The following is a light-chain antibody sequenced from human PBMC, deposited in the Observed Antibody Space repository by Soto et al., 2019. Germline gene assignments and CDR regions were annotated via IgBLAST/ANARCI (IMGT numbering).Light chain of an antibody. CDR2: GAS. V-gene: IGKV3D-15*01. Sequence: EIVISQSPATVSVSPGGRDTLSCRASQNVNSNLAWYQRKPGQAPRLLIYGASTRATGVPTRISGSGSGTEFTLTISSLQSEDFAVYYCQQYNSWPLTFGGGTKVDIK. CDR3: QQYNSWPLT. CDR1: QNVNSN. J-gene: IGKJ4*01.